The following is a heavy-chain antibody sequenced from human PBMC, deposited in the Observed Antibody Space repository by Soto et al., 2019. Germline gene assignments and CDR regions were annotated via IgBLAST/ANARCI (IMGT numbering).Heavy chain of an antibody. CDR1: GISFTTAW. V-gene: IGHV3-15*01. Sequence: GGSLRLSCVVSGISFTTAWMNWVRQAPGKGLEWVGRIKSKTDGETVDYAAPVRGRFIISRDDSKNTVYLSVSGLKTEDTAIYYCATQQFFDASGFSFEQWGQGNLVTVSS. J-gene: IGHJ4*02. CDR3: ATQQFFDASGFSFEQ. D-gene: IGHD3-22*01. CDR2: IKSKTDGETV.